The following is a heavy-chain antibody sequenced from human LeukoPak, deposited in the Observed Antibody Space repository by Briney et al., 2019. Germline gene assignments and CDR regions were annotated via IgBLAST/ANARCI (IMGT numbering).Heavy chain of an antibody. CDR3: AELGITMIGGV. Sequence: GGSLRLSCAASGFTFSSYTMTWVRQAPGKGLEWVSSISSSSSYIYYADSVKGRFTISRDNAKNSLYLQMNSLRAEDTAVYYCAELGITMIGGVWGKGTTVTISS. CDR1: GFTFSSYT. D-gene: IGHD3-10*02. CDR2: ISSSSSYI. V-gene: IGHV3-21*01. J-gene: IGHJ6*04.